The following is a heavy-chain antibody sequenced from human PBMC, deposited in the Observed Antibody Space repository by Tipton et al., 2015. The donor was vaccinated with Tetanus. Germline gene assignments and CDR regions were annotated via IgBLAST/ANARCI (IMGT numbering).Heavy chain of an antibody. D-gene: IGHD3-16*01. J-gene: IGHJ5*02. CDR1: GGPITNGVYC. CDR3: ARVQLYKLGLGGFDP. CDR2: ICYSEGT. Sequence: TLSLTCTVSGGPITNGVYCGTWIRQHPEKGLEWIGYICYSEGTYYNPSLKSRAIISGDTSGDQFFLSLSSVTAADTAVYYCARVQLYKLGLGGFDPWGQGTLVTVSS. V-gene: IGHV4-31*03.